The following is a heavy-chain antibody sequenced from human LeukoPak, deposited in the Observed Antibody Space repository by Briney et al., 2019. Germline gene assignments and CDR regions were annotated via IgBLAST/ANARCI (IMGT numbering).Heavy chain of an antibody. CDR1: GGFISSYH. CDR3: AKGAEGGDDPDLLYFDY. D-gene: IGHD2-21*02. V-gene: IGHV4-4*07. CDR2: IYTSWST. J-gene: IGHJ4*02. Sequence: SETLSLTCTVSGGFISSYHWSWIRQPAGKGLEWIGLIYTSWSTNYNPSPKSRVTRSIITSNNQFSLKLSSVNTADTAVYYCAKGAEGGDDPDLLYFDYWGQGTLVTVSS.